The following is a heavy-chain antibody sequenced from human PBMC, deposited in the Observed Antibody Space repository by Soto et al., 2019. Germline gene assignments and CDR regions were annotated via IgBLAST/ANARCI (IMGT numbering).Heavy chain of an antibody. V-gene: IGHV3-33*01. CDR1: GFNFRNHA. CDR2: IWFDGSKK. CDR3: TRVGQQLAPYALDF. D-gene: IGHD6-13*01. J-gene: IGHJ6*02. Sequence: QVQLVESGGGVVQPGRSLRLSCATSGFNFRNHAMHWVRQAPGKGLEWLAQIWFDGSKKNYADSVKGRFTISRDNSKNIFYVQMDDRRAEDTAVYYCTRVGQQLAPYALDFWGRGTTVTVSS.